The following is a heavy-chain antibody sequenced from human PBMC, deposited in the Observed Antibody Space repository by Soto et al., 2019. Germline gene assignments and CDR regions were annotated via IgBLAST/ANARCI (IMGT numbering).Heavy chain of an antibody. J-gene: IGHJ4*02. CDR2: IKQDGSEK. V-gene: IGHV3-7*02. D-gene: IGHD3-22*01. CDR3: AKVRAPGYYNSSGIFDS. Sequence: GGSLRLSCAVSGFTVSNYWMSWVRQAPGKGLEWVANIKQDGSEKNYVDSVEGRFTVARDNAETSLYLQTNSLRTEDTAVCYCAKVRAPGYYNSSGIFDSCTQGTLVT. CDR1: GFTVSNYW.